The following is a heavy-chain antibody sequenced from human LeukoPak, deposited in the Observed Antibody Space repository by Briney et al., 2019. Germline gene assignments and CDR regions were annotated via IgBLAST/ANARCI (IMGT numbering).Heavy chain of an antibody. D-gene: IGHD3-10*01. V-gene: IGHV1-46*01. Sequence: ASVKVSCKASGYTFTSHFMHWVRQAPGQGLEWMGIINPRGGSTSYTQKFQGRVTMTRDTSTSTVYMELSSLRSEDTAVYYCARDPLLLWFGEFTNYYMDVWGKGTTVTVSS. CDR2: INPRGGST. J-gene: IGHJ6*03. CDR1: GYTFTSHF. CDR3: ARDPLLLWFGEFTNYYMDV.